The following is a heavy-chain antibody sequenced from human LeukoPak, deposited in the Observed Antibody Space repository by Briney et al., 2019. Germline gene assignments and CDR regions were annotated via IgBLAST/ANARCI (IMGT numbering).Heavy chain of an antibody. Sequence: GGSLRLSCVASGFTFSSCSMNWVRQAPGKGLEWVSYISFSSTTIYYADSVKGRFTISRDNAKNSLFLQMNSLRAEDTAMYYCARDSPSVYYRLGAFDIWGQGTMVTVSS. CDR3: ARDSPSVYYRLGAFDI. CDR1: GFTFSSCS. CDR2: ISFSSTTI. J-gene: IGHJ3*02. D-gene: IGHD3-22*01. V-gene: IGHV3-48*01.